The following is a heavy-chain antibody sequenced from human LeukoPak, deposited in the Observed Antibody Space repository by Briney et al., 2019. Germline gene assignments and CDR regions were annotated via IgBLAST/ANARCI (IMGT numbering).Heavy chain of an antibody. J-gene: IGHJ6*03. CDR2: IYSGGST. CDR3: ARTVRGVITYYYYYYYMDV. D-gene: IGHD3-10*01. V-gene: IGHV3-53*01. Sequence: GGSLRLSCAASGFTVSSNYMSWVRQAPGKGLEWVSVIYSGGSTYYADSVKGRFTISRDNSKNTLYLQMNSLRAEDTAVYYCARTVRGVITYYYYYYYMDVWGKGTTVTISS. CDR1: GFTVSSNY.